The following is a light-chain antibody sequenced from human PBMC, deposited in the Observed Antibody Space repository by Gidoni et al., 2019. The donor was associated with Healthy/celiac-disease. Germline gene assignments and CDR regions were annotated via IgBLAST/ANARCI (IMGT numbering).Light chain of an antibody. V-gene: IGKV1-39*01. CDR3: QQSYSTTLFT. CDR1: QSISSY. J-gene: IGKJ3*01. Sequence: DIPTTQSPSSLSASVGDRVTITCRASQSISSYLNWYQQKPGKAPKLLIYAASSLQSGVPSRFSGSGSGTDFTLTISSLQPEDFATYYCQQSYSTTLFTFXPXTKVDIK. CDR2: AAS.